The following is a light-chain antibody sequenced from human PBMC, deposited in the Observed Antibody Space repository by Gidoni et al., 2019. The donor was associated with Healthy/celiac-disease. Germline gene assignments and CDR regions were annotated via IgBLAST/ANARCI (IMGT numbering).Light chain of an antibody. CDR3: QQYGSSRLT. V-gene: IGKV3-20*01. CDR1: QSVSSSY. J-gene: IGKJ3*01. Sequence: EIVLTQSPGTLSLSPGERATLSCRASQSVSSSYLAWYQQKPGQAPRLLIYGASIRATVIPDRFSGSGSGTDFTLTISRLEPEDFAVYYCQQYGSSRLTFGPGTKVISN. CDR2: GAS.